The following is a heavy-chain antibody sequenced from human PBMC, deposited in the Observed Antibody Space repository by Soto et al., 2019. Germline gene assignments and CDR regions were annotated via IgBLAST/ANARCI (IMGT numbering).Heavy chain of an antibody. CDR1: GGTFSSSA. J-gene: IGHJ6*02. CDR2: IIPLFRTP. Sequence: QVQLVQSGAEMKEPGSSVKVSCKTSGGTFSSSAISWLRQAPGQGLEWMGGIIPLFRTPDYAQKFQGRVTIAADESTSTAYMELSSLRSEDTAVYYCARDNERLQLGGNYYYMLDVWGQGTTITVSS. V-gene: IGHV1-69*12. D-gene: IGHD1-26*01. CDR3: ARDNERLQLGGNYYYMLDV.